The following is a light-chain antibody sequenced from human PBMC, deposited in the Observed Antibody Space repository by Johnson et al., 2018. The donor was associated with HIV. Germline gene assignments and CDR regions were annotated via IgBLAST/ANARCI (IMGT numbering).Light chain of an antibody. CDR2: DNN. J-gene: IGLJ1*01. CDR3: GTWDGSLSVYV. V-gene: IGLV1-51*01. CDR1: TSNIGNNY. Sequence: QSVLTQPPSVSAAPGQKVTISCSGSTSNIGNNYVSWYQQFPTTAPKLLIYDNNKRPSGIPDRFSGSKSGTSATLGIAGLQNGDEADYYCGTWDGSLSVYVFGTGTKVTVL.